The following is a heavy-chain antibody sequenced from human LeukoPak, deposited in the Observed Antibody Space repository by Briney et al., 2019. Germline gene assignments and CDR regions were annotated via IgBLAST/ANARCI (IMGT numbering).Heavy chain of an antibody. CDR2: ISGGGDST. V-gene: IGHV3-23*01. D-gene: IGHD1-14*01. CDR3: GKPLGATTSILN. CDR1: GFTFSSYA. Sequence: GGSLRLSCAASGFTFSSYAMTWVRQAPGKGPEWVSAISGGGDSTNYAASVKGRFTMSRDNSENMLYLQMNSLRVEDTAVYYCGKPLGATTSILNWGQGTLVTVSS. J-gene: IGHJ4*02.